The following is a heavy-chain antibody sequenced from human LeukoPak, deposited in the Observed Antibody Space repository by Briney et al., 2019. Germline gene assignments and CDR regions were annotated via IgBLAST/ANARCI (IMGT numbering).Heavy chain of an antibody. V-gene: IGHV3-53*01. CDR3: AKGLSSGWNLKGSDY. Sequence: ASLRLSCAASGFTVSSNSMTCVRPVPGKGLEWVSIIYSGGSTYYADSVKGRFTISRGNSRDNSKNTVYLQMNSLRAEDTAVYYCAKGLSSGWNLKGSDYWGQGTLVTVSS. D-gene: IGHD6-19*01. J-gene: IGHJ4*02. CDR1: GFTVSSNS. CDR2: IYSGGST.